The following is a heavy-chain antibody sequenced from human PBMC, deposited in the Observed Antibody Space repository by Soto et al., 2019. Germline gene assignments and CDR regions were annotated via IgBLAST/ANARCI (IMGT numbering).Heavy chain of an antibody. CDR3: ARDSSGVVILFDY. V-gene: IGHV4-30-4*01. CDR1: GGSISSGDYY. Sequence: PSETLSLTCTVSGGSISSGDYYWSWIRQPPGKGLEWIGYIYYSGSTYYNPSLKSRVTISVDTSKNQFSLKLSSVTAADTAVYYCARDSSGVVILFDYWGQGTLVTVSS. J-gene: IGHJ4*02. D-gene: IGHD3-3*01. CDR2: IYYSGST.